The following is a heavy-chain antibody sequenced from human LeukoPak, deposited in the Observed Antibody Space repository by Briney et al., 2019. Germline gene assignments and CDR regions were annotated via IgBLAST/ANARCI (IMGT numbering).Heavy chain of an antibody. Sequence: SETLSLTCAVYGGSFSGYYWSWIRQPPGKGLEWIGEINHSGSTNYNPSLKSRVTISVDTSKNQFSLKLSSVTAADTAVYYCARSRVAQAGWFDPWGQGTLVTVSS. CDR3: ARSRVAQAGWFDP. J-gene: IGHJ5*02. V-gene: IGHV4-34*01. D-gene: IGHD4-23*01. CDR1: GGSFSGYY. CDR2: INHSGST.